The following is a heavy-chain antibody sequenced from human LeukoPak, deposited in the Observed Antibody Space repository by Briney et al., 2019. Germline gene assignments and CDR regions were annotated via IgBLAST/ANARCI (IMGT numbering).Heavy chain of an antibody. Sequence: GASVKVSCKASGYTFTGYYMHWVRQAPGQGLEWMGWINPNSGGTNYAQKFQGRVTMTRDTSISTAYMELSRLTSDDTAMYYCARGGLIVATIFSAFDIWGQGTVVTVSS. CDR1: GYTFTGYY. V-gene: IGHV1-2*02. CDR2: INPNSGGT. D-gene: IGHD5-12*01. J-gene: IGHJ3*02. CDR3: ARGGLIVATIFSAFDI.